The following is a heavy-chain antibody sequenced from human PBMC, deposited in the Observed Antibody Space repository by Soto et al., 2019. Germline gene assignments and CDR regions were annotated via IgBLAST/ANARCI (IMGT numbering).Heavy chain of an antibody. D-gene: IGHD3-22*01. V-gene: IGHV3-23*01. CDR1: GFTFSNYA. J-gene: IGHJ4*02. Sequence: GGSLRLSCAASGFTFSNYAMNWVRQAPGKGLERVSGISGGGRNVYYADSTKGRVTISRDNSKSTLYLQMSRLRAEDTAFFYCARDYESSDFYRFYFDFWGQGALVTVSS. CDR3: ARDYESSDFYRFYFDF. CDR2: ISGGGRNV.